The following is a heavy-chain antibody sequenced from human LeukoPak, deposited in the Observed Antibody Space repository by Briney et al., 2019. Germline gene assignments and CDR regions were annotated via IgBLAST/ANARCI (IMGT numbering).Heavy chain of an antibody. J-gene: IGHJ5*02. Sequence: GGSLRLSCAASGFTFSSYGMHWVRQAPGKGLKWVAFIRYDGSNKYYADSVKGRFTISRDNSKNTLYLQMNSLRAEDTAVYYCAKDLSAMVTLNWFDPWGQGTLVTVSS. CDR1: GFTFSSYG. CDR2: IRYDGSNK. V-gene: IGHV3-30*02. CDR3: AKDLSAMVTLNWFDP. D-gene: IGHD5-18*01.